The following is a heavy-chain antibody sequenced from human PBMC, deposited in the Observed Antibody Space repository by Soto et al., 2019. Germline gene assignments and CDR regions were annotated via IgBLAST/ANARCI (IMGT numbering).Heavy chain of an antibody. CDR1: GDSFNTAGYY. J-gene: IGHJ4*02. Sequence: QVQLQESGPGLVKPSQTLSLTCTVSGDSFNTAGYYWSWIRQHPERGLEWIGYIYSSGITYYSPSLKIRISISMDTSKNQFSLELTSVTAADTAVYFCARGSRDTASVLPRFDFWGQGTLVTVSS. CDR2: IYSSGIT. V-gene: IGHV4-31*03. CDR3: ARGSRDTASVLPRFDF. D-gene: IGHD5-18*01.